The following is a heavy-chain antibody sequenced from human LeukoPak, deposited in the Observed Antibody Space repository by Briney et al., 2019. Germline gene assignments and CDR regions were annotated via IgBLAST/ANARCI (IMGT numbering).Heavy chain of an antibody. Sequence: SETLSLTCAVYGGSFSGYYWSWIRQPPGKGLEWIGEINHSGSTNYNPSLKSRVTISVDTSKNQFSLKLSSVTAADTAVYYCAKTTWSRYGMDVWGQGTTVTVSS. V-gene: IGHV4-34*01. D-gene: IGHD4-11*01. CDR2: INHSGST. CDR3: AKTTWSRYGMDV. J-gene: IGHJ6*02. CDR1: GGSFSGYY.